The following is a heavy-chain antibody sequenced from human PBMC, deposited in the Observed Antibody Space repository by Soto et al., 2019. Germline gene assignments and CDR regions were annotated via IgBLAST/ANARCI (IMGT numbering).Heavy chain of an antibody. CDR2: IFYDDEK. J-gene: IGHJ5*02. D-gene: IGHD3-9*01. CDR1: GFSLSTSGVG. CDR3: AFHDFNILTGP. V-gene: IGHV2-5*02. Sequence: QITLKASGPTLVKPTQTLTLTCTFSGFSLSTSGVGVGGIRQPPGKALEWLAPIFYDDEKRYSPSLNSRLTITKDPSKNQVVLTMTNMDPVDTATYYCAFHDFNILTGPWGQGTLVTVPS.